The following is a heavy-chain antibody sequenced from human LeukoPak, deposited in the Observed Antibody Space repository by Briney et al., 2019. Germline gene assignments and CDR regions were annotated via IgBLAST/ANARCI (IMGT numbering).Heavy chain of an antibody. CDR3: ASGGISLRVIFDY. D-gene: IGHD3-3*02. J-gene: IGHJ4*02. V-gene: IGHV4-34*01. CDR2: INHSGST. CDR1: GGPFSGYY. Sequence: SETLSLTCAVYGGPFSGYYWRWIRQPPGKGLEWIGEINHSGSTNYNPSLKSRVTISVDTSKNQFSLKLSSVTAADTAVYYCASGGISLRVIFDYWGQGTLVTVSS.